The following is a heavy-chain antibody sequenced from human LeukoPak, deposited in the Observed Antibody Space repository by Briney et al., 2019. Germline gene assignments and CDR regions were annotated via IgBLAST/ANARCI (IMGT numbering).Heavy chain of an antibody. D-gene: IGHD5-18*01. Sequence: ASVKVSCKASGYTFITYGVTWVRQAPGQGLEWMEWISANNSNTKYAQKFQGRVTMTTDTSTRTAFMELGRLISDDTAVYYCVREGIQLSDAFDIWGQGTMVTVSS. J-gene: IGHJ3*02. CDR1: GYTFITYG. CDR2: ISANNSNT. CDR3: VREGIQLSDAFDI. V-gene: IGHV1-18*01.